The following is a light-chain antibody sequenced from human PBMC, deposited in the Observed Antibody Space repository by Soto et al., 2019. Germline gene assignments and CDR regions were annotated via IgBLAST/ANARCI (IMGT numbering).Light chain of an antibody. CDR2: EVD. Sequence: QSVLTQPPSVSGSPGPSVTISCTGATSDVGSYNRVSWYQQPPGTAPKLMIYEVDNRPSGVPDRFSGSKSGNTASLTISGLQAEDEADYYCSSYTSSSAYVFGTGTKVTVL. J-gene: IGLJ1*01. CDR1: TSDVGSYNR. V-gene: IGLV2-18*02. CDR3: SSYTSSSAYV.